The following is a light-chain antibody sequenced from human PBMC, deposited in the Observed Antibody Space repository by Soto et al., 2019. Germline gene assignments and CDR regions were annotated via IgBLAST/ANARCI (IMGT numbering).Light chain of an antibody. CDR2: AAS. V-gene: IGKV1-39*01. CDR3: QQSYSTPRT. CDR1: QSISSY. J-gene: IGKJ1*01. Sequence: DIPISQSPSSLPASVGDRVTITCRASQSISSYLNWYQQKPGKAPKLLIYAASSLQSGVPSRFSGSGSGTDFTLTISSLQPEDFATYYCQQSYSTPRTFGQGTKVDIK.